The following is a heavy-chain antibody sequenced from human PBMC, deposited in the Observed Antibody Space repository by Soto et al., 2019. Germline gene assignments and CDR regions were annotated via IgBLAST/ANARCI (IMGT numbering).Heavy chain of an antibody. D-gene: IGHD3-22*01. Sequence: KTSETLSLTCTVSGGSISSSSYYWGWIRQPPGKGLEWIGSIYYSGSTYYNPSLKSRVTISVDTSKNQFSLKLSSVTAADTAVYYCARQVVAAGYGMDVWGQGTTVTVSS. V-gene: IGHV4-39*01. CDR3: ARQVVAAGYGMDV. J-gene: IGHJ6*02. CDR1: GGSISSSSYY. CDR2: IYYSGST.